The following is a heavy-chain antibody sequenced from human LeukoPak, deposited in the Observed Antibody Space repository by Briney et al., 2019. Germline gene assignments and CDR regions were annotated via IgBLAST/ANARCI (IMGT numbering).Heavy chain of an antibody. V-gene: IGHV1-18*01. CDR3: ARDVGGYSYGPLGY. CDR1: GYTFTIYG. CDR2: ISAYNGNT. J-gene: IGHJ4*02. Sequence: AASVKVSCKASGYTFTIYGISWVRQTPGQGLEWMGWISAYNGNTNYAQKVQGRVTLTTDTSTSTVYVELRSLRSDGAAVYYCARDVGGYSYGPLGYWGQGTLVTVSS. D-gene: IGHD5-18*01.